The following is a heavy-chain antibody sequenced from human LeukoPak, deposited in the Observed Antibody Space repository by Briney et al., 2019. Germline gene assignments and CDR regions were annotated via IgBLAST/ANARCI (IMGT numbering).Heavy chain of an antibody. V-gene: IGHV3-30*02. J-gene: IGHJ3*02. CDR1: GFTFSSYG. CDR3: AQKRWIFGEHDAFDI. CDR2: IRYDGSNK. Sequence: PGRSLRLSCAASGFTFSSYGMHWVRQAPGKGLEWVAFIRYDGSNKYYADSVKGRFTISRDNSKNTLYLQMNSLRAEDTAVYYCAQKRWIFGEHDAFDIWGQGTMVTVSS. D-gene: IGHD3-10*01.